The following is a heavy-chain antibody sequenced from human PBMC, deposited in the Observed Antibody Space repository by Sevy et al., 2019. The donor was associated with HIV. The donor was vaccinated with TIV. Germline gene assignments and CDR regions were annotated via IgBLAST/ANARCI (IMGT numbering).Heavy chain of an antibody. D-gene: IGHD3-22*01. V-gene: IGHV1-46*01. CDR2: INPSGGST. J-gene: IGHJ4*01. Sequence: ASVKVSCKASGYTFTSYYMHWVRQAPGQGLEWMGIINPSGGSTSYAQKFQGRVTMTRDTSTSTVYMELSSLRSEDTAVYYCAGDSFADYDSSGTEGDYWGQGTLVTVSS. CDR3: AGDSFADYDSSGTEGDY. CDR1: GYTFTSYY.